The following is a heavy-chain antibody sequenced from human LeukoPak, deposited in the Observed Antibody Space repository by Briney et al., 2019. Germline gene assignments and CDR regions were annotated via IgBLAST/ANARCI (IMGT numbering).Heavy chain of an antibody. CDR2: VNPNSGGA. D-gene: IGHD6-19*01. V-gene: IGHV1-2*06. Sequence: GASVKVSCKASGYTFTGYYIHWVRQAPGQGLEWKGRVNPNSGGADYAQKFQGRVSMTRDTSISTAYMELSSLRSDDTAVYYCARGPRLDSSGWYYGAFDIWGQGTMVTVS. CDR1: GYTFTGYY. J-gene: IGHJ3*02. CDR3: ARGPRLDSSGWYYGAFDI.